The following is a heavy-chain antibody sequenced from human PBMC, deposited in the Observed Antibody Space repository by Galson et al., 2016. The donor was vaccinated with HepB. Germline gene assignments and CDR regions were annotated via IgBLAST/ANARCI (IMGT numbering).Heavy chain of an antibody. CDR1: EFTFNNCP. V-gene: IGHV3-30-3*01. CDR3: AREWERGGYFDY. Sequence: LRLSCTASEFTFNNCPLHWVRQAPRPGLEWMAVLSHDCVTKFYADSVRARVTISRDKSKTTVYLQMDGLSAEDTAVYYCAREWERGGYFDYWGQGTLVTVSS. D-gene: IGHD1-1*01. J-gene: IGHJ4*02. CDR2: LSHDCVTK.